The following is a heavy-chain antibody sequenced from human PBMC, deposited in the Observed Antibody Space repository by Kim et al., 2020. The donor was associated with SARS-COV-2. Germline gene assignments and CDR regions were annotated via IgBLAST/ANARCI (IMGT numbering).Heavy chain of an antibody. J-gene: IGHJ6*02. Sequence: QTVQGRVTMTRDTSTSTVYMELSSLRSEDTAVYYCAGIRALYYYYGMDVWGQGTTVTVSS. V-gene: IGHV1-46*01. CDR3: AGIRALYYYYGMDV.